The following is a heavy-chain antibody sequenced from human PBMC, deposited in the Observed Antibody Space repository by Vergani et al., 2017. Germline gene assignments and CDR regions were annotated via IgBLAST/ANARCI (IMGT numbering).Heavy chain of an antibody. CDR3: ARVPRWLQLRYFDY. V-gene: IGHV4-34*01. Sequence: QVQLQQWGAGLLKPSETLSLTCAVYGGSFSGYYWSWIRQPPGKGLDWIGEINHSGSTNYNPSLKSRVTISVDTSKNQFSLKLSSVTAADTAVYYCARVPRWLQLRYFDYWGQGTLVTVSS. J-gene: IGHJ4*02. CDR1: GGSFSGYY. CDR2: INHSGST. D-gene: IGHD5-24*01.